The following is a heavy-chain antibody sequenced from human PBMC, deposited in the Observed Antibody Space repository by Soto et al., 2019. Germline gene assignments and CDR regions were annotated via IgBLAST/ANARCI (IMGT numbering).Heavy chain of an antibody. J-gene: IGHJ4*02. V-gene: IGHV1-3*01. D-gene: IGHD1-26*01. CDR2: INAGNGNT. CDR1: GYTFTSYA. Sequence: ASVKVSCKASGYTFTSYAMHWVRQAPGQRLEWMGWINAGNGNTKYSQKFQGRVTITRDTSASTAYMELSSLRSEDTAVYYCARDRGSIVGATTGDYWGQGTLVTVPS. CDR3: ARDRGSIVGATTGDY.